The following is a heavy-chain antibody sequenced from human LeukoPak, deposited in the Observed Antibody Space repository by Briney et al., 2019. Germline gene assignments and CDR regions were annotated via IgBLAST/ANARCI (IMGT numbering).Heavy chain of an antibody. CDR1: GFTFGDYD. CDR2: INWNGGST. V-gene: IGHV3-20*04. J-gene: IGHJ4*02. CDR3: ARGQWLAQFDY. D-gene: IGHD6-19*01. Sequence: GGSLRMSCAASGFTFGDYDMGWVRKSAGKGLEWVSGINWNGGSTGYADSVKGRFTISRDNAKNSLYLQMNSLRVEDTALYYCARGQWLAQFDYWGQGTLVTVSS.